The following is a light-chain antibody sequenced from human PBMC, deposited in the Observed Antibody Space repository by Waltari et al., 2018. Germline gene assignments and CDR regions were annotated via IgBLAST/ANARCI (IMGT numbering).Light chain of an antibody. CDR2: DVS. Sequence: QSALTQPASVSGSPGQSITIPCTGTGSAVGSYVDVSWYQQHPGKGPKLMIFDVSNRPSGVSNRFSGSKSGNTASLTISGLQAEDEADYYCSSYTSSGTVIFGGGTKLTVL. J-gene: IGLJ2*01. CDR1: GSAVGSYVD. CDR3: SSYTSSGTVI. V-gene: IGLV2-14*03.